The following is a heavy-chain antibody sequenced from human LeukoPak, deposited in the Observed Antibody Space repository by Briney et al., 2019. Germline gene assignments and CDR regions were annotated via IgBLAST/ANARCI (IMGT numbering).Heavy chain of an antibody. J-gene: IGHJ4*02. CDR2: IYHSGTT. D-gene: IGHD3-10*01. CDR1: GYSISSGYY. Sequence: NPSETLSLTCSVSGYSISSGYYWGWIRQPPGKGLQWIGTIYHSGTTYFNPSLKSRVTISVDTSKNQFSLKLSSVTAADTAVYYCARVLVRGVISIWGQGTLVTVSS. V-gene: IGHV4-38-2*02. CDR3: ARVLVRGVISI.